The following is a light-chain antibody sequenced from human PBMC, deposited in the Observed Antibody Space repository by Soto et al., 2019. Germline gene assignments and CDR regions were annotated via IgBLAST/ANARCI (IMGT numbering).Light chain of an antibody. Sequence: EIVMTQSPATLSVSPGERATLSCRASQSVSSNSAWYQQKPGQAPRLLIYGASNRATGIPDRFSGSGSGTEFTLTISSLQPDDFATYYCQHYNSYGTFGQGTKVDI. J-gene: IGKJ1*01. CDR3: QHYNSYGT. CDR2: GAS. CDR1: QSVSSN. V-gene: IGKV3D-15*01.